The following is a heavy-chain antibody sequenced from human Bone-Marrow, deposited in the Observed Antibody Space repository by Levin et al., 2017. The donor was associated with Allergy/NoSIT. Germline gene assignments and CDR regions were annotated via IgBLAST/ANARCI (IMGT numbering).Heavy chain of an antibody. V-gene: IGHV4-61*01. CDR3: ARAHSGGNYYYYGMDV. Sequence: SETLSLTCTVSGGSVSSGSYYWSWIRQPPGKGLEWIGYIYYSGSTNYNPSLKSRVTISVDTSKNQFSLKLSSVTAADTAVYYCARAHSGGNYYYYGMDVWGQGTTVTVSS. D-gene: IGHD3-16*01. CDR2: IYYSGST. J-gene: IGHJ6*02. CDR1: GGSVSSGSYY.